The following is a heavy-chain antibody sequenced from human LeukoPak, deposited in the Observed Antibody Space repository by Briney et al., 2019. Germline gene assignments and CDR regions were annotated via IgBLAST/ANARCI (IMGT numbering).Heavy chain of an antibody. CDR2: INSDGSST. CDR3: TTDRYYDSSGYYFDY. Sequence: PGGSLRLSCAASGFTFSSYWMHWVRQAPGKGLVWVSRINSDGSSTTYADSVKGRFTISRDNAKNTLYLQMNSLRAEDSAVYYCTTDRYYDSSGYYFDYWGQGTLVTVSS. D-gene: IGHD3-22*01. CDR1: GFTFSSYW. J-gene: IGHJ4*02. V-gene: IGHV3-74*01.